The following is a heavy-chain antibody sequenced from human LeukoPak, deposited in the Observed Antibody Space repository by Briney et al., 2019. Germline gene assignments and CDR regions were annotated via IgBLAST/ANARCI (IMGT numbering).Heavy chain of an antibody. J-gene: IGHJ3*02. CDR3: ARHYYDSSGYYFDAFDI. CDR2: IKQDGSEK. V-gene: IGHV3-7*01. D-gene: IGHD3-22*01. Sequence: GGSLRLSCAASGFTFSNYWMTWVRQAPGKGLEWVANIKQDGSEKYYVDSVKGRFTISRDNAKNSLYLQMNSLRAEDTAVYYCARHYYDSSGYYFDAFDIWGQGTMVTVSS. CDR1: GFTFSNYW.